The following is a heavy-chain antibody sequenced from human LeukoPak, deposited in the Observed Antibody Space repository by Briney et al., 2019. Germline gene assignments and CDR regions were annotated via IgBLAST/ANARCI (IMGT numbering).Heavy chain of an antibody. V-gene: IGHV3-7*01. Sequence: GGSLRLSCAGSGFTFSAHGLGWVRQAPGKGLGWVANIKEDGNIQYYLDSVRGRFTNSKDNAKTSVYLQLNSLRADDTAVHCCARDVWTGLAVSDYWGQGTLVTVSS. CDR2: IKEDGNIQ. J-gene: IGHJ4*02. CDR3: ARDVWTGLAVSDY. CDR1: GFTFSAHG. D-gene: IGHD6-19*01.